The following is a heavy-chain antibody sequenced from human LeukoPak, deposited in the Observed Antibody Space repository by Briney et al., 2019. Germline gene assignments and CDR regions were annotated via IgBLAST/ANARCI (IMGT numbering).Heavy chain of an antibody. CDR3: ARREWPDSLDY. D-gene: IGHD3-3*01. J-gene: IGHJ4*02. CDR2: INPSGGST. CDR1: YTFXXXY. Sequence: YTFXXXYMHWVRQAPGQGLEWMGIINPSGGSTSYAQKFQGRVTMTRDTSTSTVYMELSSLRSEDTAVYYCARREWPDSLDYWGQGTLVTVSS. V-gene: IGHV1-46*01.